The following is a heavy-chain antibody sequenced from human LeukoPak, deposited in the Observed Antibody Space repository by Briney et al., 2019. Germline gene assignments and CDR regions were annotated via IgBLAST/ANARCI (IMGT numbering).Heavy chain of an antibody. V-gene: IGHV4-59*01. CDR1: GGSISIYY. Sequence: SETLSLTCTVSGGSISIYYWSWIRQPPGKGLEWIGYIYYSGSTNYNPSLKSRVTISVDTSKNQFSLKLSSVTAADTAVYYCARVRVGSSGWYYTTFDYWGQGTLVTVSS. CDR2: IYYSGST. D-gene: IGHD6-19*01. CDR3: ARVRVGSSGWYYTTFDY. J-gene: IGHJ4*02.